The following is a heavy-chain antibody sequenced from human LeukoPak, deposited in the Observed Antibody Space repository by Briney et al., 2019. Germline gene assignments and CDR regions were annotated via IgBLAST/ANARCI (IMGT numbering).Heavy chain of an antibody. CDR1: GFTFSNYA. J-gene: IGHJ6*02. V-gene: IGHV3-30*04. CDR3: ARFSIGKIQYYYGMDV. Sequence: QPGGSLRLSCAASGFTFSNYAMHWVRQGPGKGLGWVAFVSSDGSYDYYVDSVKGRFTISRDNAKNSLYLQMNSLRAEDTALYYCARFSIGKIQYYYGMDVWGQGTTVTVSS. CDR2: VSSDGSYD. D-gene: IGHD1-26*01.